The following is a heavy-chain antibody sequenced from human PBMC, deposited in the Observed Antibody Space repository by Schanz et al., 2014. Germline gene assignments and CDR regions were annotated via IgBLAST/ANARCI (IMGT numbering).Heavy chain of an antibody. J-gene: IGHJ3*02. CDR3: TRGGYSYALSAFDI. Sequence: QVQLVQSGADVKKPGASVKVSCKASGYTFTGYSMHWVRQAPGQGLEWMGWITAYNGDTNYALKLQGRVTMTTDTSTGTAYMELRSLRSDDTALYYCTRGGYSYALSAFDIWGQGTMVTVSS. CDR2: ITAYNGDT. V-gene: IGHV1-18*04. CDR1: GYTFTGYS. D-gene: IGHD5-18*01.